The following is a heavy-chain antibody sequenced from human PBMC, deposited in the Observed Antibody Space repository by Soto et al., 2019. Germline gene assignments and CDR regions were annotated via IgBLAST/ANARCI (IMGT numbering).Heavy chain of an antibody. D-gene: IGHD3-10*01. Sequence: ASVKVSCKASGYTFTTYDINWVRQATGQGLEWMGWMNPNSGNTGYAQKFQGRVTMTRNTSISTAYMELSSLKASDIAMYYCARLYYYGSGSPNGLDYWGQGTLVTVSS. J-gene: IGHJ4*02. CDR2: MNPNSGNT. V-gene: IGHV1-8*01. CDR1: GYTFTTYD. CDR3: ARLYYYGSGSPNGLDY.